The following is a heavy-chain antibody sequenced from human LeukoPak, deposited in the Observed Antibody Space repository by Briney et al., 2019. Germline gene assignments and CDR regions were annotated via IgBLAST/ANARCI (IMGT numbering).Heavy chain of an antibody. V-gene: IGHV3-23*01. Sequence: GGSLRLSCAASGFTFSSYAMTWVRQAPGKGLEWVSSISANGAITVYGDSVKGRFTISRDNSKNTLYLQMNSLRAEDTAFYYCAKILPGSQSGYWGQGTLVTVSS. CDR2: ISANGAIT. D-gene: IGHD1-26*01. CDR1: GFTFSSYA. J-gene: IGHJ4*02. CDR3: AKILPGSQSGY.